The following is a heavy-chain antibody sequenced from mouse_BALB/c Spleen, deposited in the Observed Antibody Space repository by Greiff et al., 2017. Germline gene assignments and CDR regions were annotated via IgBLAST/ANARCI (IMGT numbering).Heavy chain of an antibody. CDR2: IDPANGNT. CDR1: GFNIKDTY. J-gene: IGHJ4*01. V-gene: IGHV14-3*02. D-gene: IGHD2-14*01. CDR3: AYRYDGGYAMDY. Sequence: VKLSCTASGFNIKDTYMHWVKQRPEQGLEWIGRIDPANGNTKYDPKFQGKATITADTSSNTAYLQLSSLTSEDTAVYYCAYRYDGGYAMDYWGQGTSVTVSS.